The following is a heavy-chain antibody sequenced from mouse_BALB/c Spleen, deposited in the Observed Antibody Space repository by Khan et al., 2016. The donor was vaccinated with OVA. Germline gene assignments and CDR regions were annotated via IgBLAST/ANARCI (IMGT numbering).Heavy chain of an antibody. CDR2: IYPGSGSI. D-gene: IGHD2-1*01. V-gene: IGHV1-81*01. CDR1: GYTFTDYV. Sequence: QVRLQQSGPELVKPGASVKMSCKAFGYTFTDYVISWVKQRTGQGLEWIGEIYPGSGSIYYNEKFKGKATLTADTSSNTAYMQLSSLTSEDSAVFFCAEIFYGNSYAMDYWGQGTSVTVSS. J-gene: IGHJ4*01. CDR3: AEIFYGNSYAMDY.